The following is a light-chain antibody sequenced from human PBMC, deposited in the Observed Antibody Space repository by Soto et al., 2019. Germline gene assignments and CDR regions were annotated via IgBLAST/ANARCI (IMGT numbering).Light chain of an antibody. V-gene: IGKV3-20*01. CDR3: QQYGSSPS. CDR1: QSVSSTY. J-gene: IGKJ5*01. Sequence: EIVLPQSPDTLSLSPGERATLSCRASQSVSSTYIAWYQQNPGQAPRLLIYCASSRATDIPDRFSGSGSGTDFTLTISRLESEDFAVYYCQQYGSSPSFGQGTRLE. CDR2: CAS.